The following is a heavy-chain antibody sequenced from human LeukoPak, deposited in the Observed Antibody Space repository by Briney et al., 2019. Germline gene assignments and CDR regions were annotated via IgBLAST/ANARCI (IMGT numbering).Heavy chain of an antibody. V-gene: IGHV4-38-2*02. Sequence: SETLSLTCTVSGYSISSGYYWGWIRQPPGKGLKWIGSIYHSGSTYYNPSLKSRVTISVDTSKNQFSLKLSSVTAADTAVYYCARVRGYSGYDYRDYYYYMDVWGKGTTVTVSS. D-gene: IGHD5-12*01. CDR3: ARVRGYSGYDYRDYYYYMDV. CDR2: IYHSGST. CDR1: GYSISSGYY. J-gene: IGHJ6*03.